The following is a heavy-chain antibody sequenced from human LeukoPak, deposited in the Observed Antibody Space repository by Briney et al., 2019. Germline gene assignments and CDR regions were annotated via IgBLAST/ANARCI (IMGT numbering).Heavy chain of an antibody. J-gene: IGHJ4*02. Sequence: GGSLRLSCAASGFTFSSYGMHWVRQAPGKGLEWVAVISYDGSNNYYADSVKGRFTISRDNSKNTLYMQMNSLRVGDTAVYYCARVPGSYYVDFDYWGQGIVVTVSS. CDR3: ARVPGSYYVDFDY. D-gene: IGHD3-10*01. V-gene: IGHV3-30*03. CDR1: GFTFSSYG. CDR2: ISYDGSNN.